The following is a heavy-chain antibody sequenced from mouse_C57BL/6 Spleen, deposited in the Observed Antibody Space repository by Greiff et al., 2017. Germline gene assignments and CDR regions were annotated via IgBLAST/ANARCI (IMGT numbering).Heavy chain of an antibody. V-gene: IGHV7-3*01. CDR1: GFTFTDYY. Sequence: EVHLVESGGGLVQPGGSLSLSCAASGFTFTDYYMSWVRQPPGKALAWLGFIRNKANGYTTEYSASVKGRFTISRDNSQSILYLQMNALRAEDSATYYCAKMRGQLRLIDYWGQGTTLTVSS. D-gene: IGHD3-2*02. CDR3: AKMRGQLRLIDY. CDR2: IRNKANGYTT. J-gene: IGHJ2*01.